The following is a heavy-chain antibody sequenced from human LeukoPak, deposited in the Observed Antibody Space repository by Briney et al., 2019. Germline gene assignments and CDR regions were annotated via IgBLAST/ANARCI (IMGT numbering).Heavy chain of an antibody. CDR1: GFTSSR. CDR2: ISGGANSA. CDR3: AQDHHDFWIGYYNERNWFDP. J-gene: IGHJ5*02. V-gene: IGHV3-23*01. Sequence: GGSLRLSCAAPGFTSSRMNWVRQAPGKRLEWVSSISGGANSAYYADSAKGRFPNSKDNTKNMLYLQVNSLRAEYTAVYYCAQDHHDFWIGYYNERNWFDPWGQGTLVTVSS. D-gene: IGHD3-3*01.